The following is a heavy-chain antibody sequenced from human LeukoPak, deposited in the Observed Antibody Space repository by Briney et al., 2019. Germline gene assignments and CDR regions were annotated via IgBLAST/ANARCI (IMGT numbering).Heavy chain of an antibody. CDR1: GGSISSYY. J-gene: IGHJ4*02. Sequence: PSETLSLTCTVSGGSISSYYWSWIRQPPGKGLEWIGYIYYSGSTNYNPSLKSRVTISVDTSKNQFSLKLSSVTAADTAVYYCARVRVAVGVDYWGQGNLVTVSS. CDR3: ARVRVAVGVDY. D-gene: IGHD2-15*01. CDR2: IYYSGST. V-gene: IGHV4-59*01.